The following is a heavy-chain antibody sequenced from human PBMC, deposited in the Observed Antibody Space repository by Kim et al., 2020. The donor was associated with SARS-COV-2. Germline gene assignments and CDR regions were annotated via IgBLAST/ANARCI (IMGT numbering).Heavy chain of an antibody. CDR1: GGSISSYY. V-gene: IGHV4-59*08. CDR3: ASCTSGSNLRYFLD. CDR2: ICYSGRT. Sequence: SETLSLTCTVSGGSISSYYWSWIRQPPGKGLEWMGYICYSGRTNYTLSLKSRVNIFIDTSKNSFSLLLIYLHAADTAVYYCASCTSGSNLRYFLDLG. J-gene: IGHJ1*01. D-gene: IGHD2-8*01.